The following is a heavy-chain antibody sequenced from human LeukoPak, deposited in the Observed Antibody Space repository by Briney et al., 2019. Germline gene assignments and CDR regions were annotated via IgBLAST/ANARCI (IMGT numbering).Heavy chain of an antibody. J-gene: IGHJ3*02. CDR3: ARDRALGSHDAFDI. CDR1: GFTFSSYE. V-gene: IGHV3-48*03. CDR2: ISSSGSTI. Sequence: GGSLRLSCAASGFTFSSYEMNWVRQAPGKGLEWVSYISSSGSTIYYADSVKGRFTISRDNAKNSLYLQMNSLRAEDTAVYYCARDRALGSHDAFDIWGQGTMVTVSS. D-gene: IGHD1-26*01.